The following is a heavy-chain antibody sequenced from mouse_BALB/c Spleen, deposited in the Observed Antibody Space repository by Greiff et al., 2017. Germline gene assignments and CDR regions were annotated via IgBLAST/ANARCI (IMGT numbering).Heavy chain of an antibody. V-gene: IGHV5-6-4*01. CDR2: ISSGGSYT. CDR1: GFTFSSYT. CDR3: TRDNGYYNYWYFDV. J-gene: IGHJ1*01. D-gene: IGHD2-3*01. Sequence: EVKVVESGGGLVKPGGSLKLSCAASGFTFSSYTMSWVRQTPEKRLEWVATISSGGSYTYYPDSVKGRFTISRDNAKNTLYLQMSSLKSEDTAMYYCTRDNGYYNYWYFDVWGAGTTVTVSS.